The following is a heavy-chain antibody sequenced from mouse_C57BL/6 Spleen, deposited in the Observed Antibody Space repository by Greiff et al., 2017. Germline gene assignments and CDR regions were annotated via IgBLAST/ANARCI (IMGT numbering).Heavy chain of an antibody. D-gene: IGHD2-12*01. CDR1: GYAFSSSW. Sequence: VKLMESGPELVKPGASVKISCKASGYAFSSSWMNWVKQRPGKGLEWIGRIYPGDGDTNYNGKFKGKATLTADKSSSTAYMQLSSLTSEDSAVYFCARSNYSHAMDYWGQGTSVTVSS. J-gene: IGHJ4*01. V-gene: IGHV1-82*01. CDR3: ARSNYSHAMDY. CDR2: IYPGDGDT.